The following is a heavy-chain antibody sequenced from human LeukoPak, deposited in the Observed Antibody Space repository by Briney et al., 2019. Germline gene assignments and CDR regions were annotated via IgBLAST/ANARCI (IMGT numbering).Heavy chain of an antibody. V-gene: IGHV1-2*04. D-gene: IGHD1-14*01. Sequence: ASVKVSCKASGYAFTDYYVHWVRQAPGQGLEWMGWINPNSGGTNYAQKFQGWVTMTRDTSISTAYMGLSRLTSDDTAMYFCATLGAGSFDIWGQGTVVTVSS. J-gene: IGHJ3*02. CDR1: GYAFTDYY. CDR2: INPNSGGT. CDR3: ATLGAGSFDI.